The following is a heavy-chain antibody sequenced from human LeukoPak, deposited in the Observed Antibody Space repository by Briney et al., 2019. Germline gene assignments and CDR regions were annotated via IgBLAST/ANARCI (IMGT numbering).Heavy chain of an antibody. D-gene: IGHD1-26*01. CDR2: VYYSGST. CDR1: GGSISSDSYY. J-gene: IGHJ4*02. V-gene: IGHV4-39*07. Sequence: SETLSLTCTVSGGSISSDSYYWGWIRQPPGKGLEWIGTVYYSGSTYYNPSLKSRVTISVDTSKNQFSLKLSSVTAADTAVYYCASGWELRHFDYWGQGTLVTVSS. CDR3: ASGWELRHFDY.